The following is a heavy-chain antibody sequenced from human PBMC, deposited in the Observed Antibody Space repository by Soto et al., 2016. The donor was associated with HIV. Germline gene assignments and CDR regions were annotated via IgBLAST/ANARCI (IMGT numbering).Heavy chain of an antibody. CDR3: ARDGLRSGRGFDY. CDR1: GFTVSNFY. Sequence: EVQLLESGGGLVQPGGSLRLSCTASGFTVSNFYMSWVRQAPGKGLECVSVIYSGGTTYNADSVRGRFTISRDNSKNTLYLQMNTLRAEDTAVYYCARDGLRSGRGFDYWGQGTLVTVSS. D-gene: IGHD5-12*01. V-gene: IGHV3-66*01. J-gene: IGHJ4*02. CDR2: IYSGGTT.